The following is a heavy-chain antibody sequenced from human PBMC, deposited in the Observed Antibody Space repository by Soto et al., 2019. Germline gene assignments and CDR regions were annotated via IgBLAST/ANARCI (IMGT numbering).Heavy chain of an antibody. Sequence: GGSLRLSCAASGFTFSSYWMHWVRQAPGKGLVWVSRINSGGGSSYYADSVKGRFTISRDNSKNTLFLQMNSLRVEDTAVYYCAKGTTVTTPLFDYWGLGALVTVSS. V-gene: IGHV3-74*01. J-gene: IGHJ4*02. CDR1: GFTFSSYW. D-gene: IGHD4-17*01. CDR3: AKGTTVTTPLFDY. CDR2: INSGGGSS.